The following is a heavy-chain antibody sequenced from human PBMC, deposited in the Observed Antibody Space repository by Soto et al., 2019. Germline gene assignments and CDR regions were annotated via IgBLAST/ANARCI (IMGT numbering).Heavy chain of an antibody. CDR2: LRIGGSST. CDR3: AKGHYYYDSSGSRHFDY. V-gene: IGHV3-23*01. Sequence: EVQLLESGGGLVRPGGSLRLSCAASGFTFSNYAMSWVRQAPGKGLEWVSTLRIGGSSTYYADSVKGRFTVSRDNSKNTLYLLMNGLRAEVTAVYYCAKGHYYYDSSGSRHFDYCGQGTLVTVSS. J-gene: IGHJ4*02. CDR1: GFTFSNYA. D-gene: IGHD3-22*01.